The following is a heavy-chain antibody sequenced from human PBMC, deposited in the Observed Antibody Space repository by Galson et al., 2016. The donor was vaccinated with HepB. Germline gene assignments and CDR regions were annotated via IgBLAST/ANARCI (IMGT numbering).Heavy chain of an antibody. V-gene: IGHV2-70*11. CDR3: VRMPSSGGGCYPRFDP. J-gene: IGHJ5*02. CDR1: GFSLSSTGEC. D-gene: IGHD2-15*01. CDR2: IDWDDAQ. Sequence: PALVKPTQTLTLTCSFTGFSLSSTGECVSWVRQPPGGALEWLARIDWDDAQYSSTSLKTRLTVSKDKSKNDVVLTLTNVDPVDTGTYSCVRMPSSGGGCYPRFDPWGPGTLVIVSS.